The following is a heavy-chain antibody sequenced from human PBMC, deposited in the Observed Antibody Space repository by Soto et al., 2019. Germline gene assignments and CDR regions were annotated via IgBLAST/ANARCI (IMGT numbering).Heavy chain of an antibody. CDR3: TRGRYCTDASCYNSRFDP. V-gene: IGHV3-74*03. CDR2: INSDGSKT. CDR1: GFTFSNYW. Sequence: GGSLRLSCAASGFTFSNYWMHWVRQVPGKGLEWVSYINSDGSKTTYADSVEGRFTISRDNAKNTLFLQANSLRAEDTAVYYCTRGRYCTDASCYNSRFDPWGQGTLVTVSS. J-gene: IGHJ5*02. D-gene: IGHD2-8*01.